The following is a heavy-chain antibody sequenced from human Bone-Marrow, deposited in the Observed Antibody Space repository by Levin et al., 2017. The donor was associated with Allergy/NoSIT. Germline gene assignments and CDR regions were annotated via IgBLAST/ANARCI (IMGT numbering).Heavy chain of an antibody. J-gene: IGHJ4*02. V-gene: IGHV3-23*01. CDR3: AKPVRAVTVPVF. CDR2: ISGNGDNT. CDR1: GLTFTNYA. D-gene: IGHD2-21*02. Sequence: GGSLRLSCAGSGLTFTNYAMTWVRQAPGKGLEWVAVISGNGDNTYYSDSVKGRFTISKDYSKNTLYLQMDRLRAEDTAVYYCAKPVRAVTVPVFWGQGTLVIVSS.